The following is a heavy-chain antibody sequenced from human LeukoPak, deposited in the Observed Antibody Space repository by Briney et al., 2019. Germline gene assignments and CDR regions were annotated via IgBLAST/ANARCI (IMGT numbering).Heavy chain of an antibody. J-gene: IGHJ3*01. Sequence: PGRSLRLSCTASKFILDDYSMHWVRQPPGKGLEWVAGINWNSRNIGYAGSVKGRFTVFRDNAKSSLFLQMNSLRVEDTALYYCAKGRTDGYMYDAFDVWGPGTMVTVAT. CDR1: KFILDDYS. CDR2: INWNSRNI. CDR3: AKGRTDGYMYDAFDV. D-gene: IGHD5-24*01. V-gene: IGHV3-9*01.